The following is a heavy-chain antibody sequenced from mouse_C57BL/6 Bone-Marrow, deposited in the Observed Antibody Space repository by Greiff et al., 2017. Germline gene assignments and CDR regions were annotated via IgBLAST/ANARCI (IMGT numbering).Heavy chain of an antibody. CDR2: INPSTGGT. CDR1: GYSFTGYY. Sequence: EVQLQQSGPELVKPGASVKISCKASGYSFTGYYMNWVKQSPEKSLEWIGEINPSTGGTTYNQKFKAKATLTVDKSSSTAYMQLKSLTSEDSAVYYCARWGTYDGYPYYFDYWGQGTTLTVSS. D-gene: IGHD2-3*01. V-gene: IGHV1-42*01. J-gene: IGHJ2*01. CDR3: ARWGTYDGYPYYFDY.